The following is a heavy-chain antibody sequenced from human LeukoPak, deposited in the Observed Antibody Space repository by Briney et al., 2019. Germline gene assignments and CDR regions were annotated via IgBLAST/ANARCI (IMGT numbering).Heavy chain of an antibody. J-gene: IGHJ4*02. Sequence: GGSLRLSCAASGFTFSSHAMSWVRQAPGKGLEWVSIVDAGGDTTYYAAFVQGRFTISRDNSKNTLFLQMNTLGADDTAVYYCAKNVGSFRSPFDYWGQGTLVIVSS. CDR1: GFTFSSHA. CDR3: AKNVGSFRSPFDY. CDR2: VDAGGDTT. D-gene: IGHD3-16*02. V-gene: IGHV3-23*01.